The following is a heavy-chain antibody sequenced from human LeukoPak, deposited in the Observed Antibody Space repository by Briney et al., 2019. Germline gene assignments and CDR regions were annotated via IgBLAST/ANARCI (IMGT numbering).Heavy chain of an antibody. J-gene: IGHJ6*02. CDR2: MNPNSGNT. CDR3: AGSYSSGYAYYYGMDV. Sequence: ASVKVSCKASGYTFTSYDINWVRQATGQGLEWMGWMNPNSGNTGYAQKFQGRVTMTRNTSISTAYMELSSLRSEDTAVYYCAGSYSSGYAYYYGMDVCGQGTTVTVSS. CDR1: GYTFTSYD. V-gene: IGHV1-8*01. D-gene: IGHD6-19*01.